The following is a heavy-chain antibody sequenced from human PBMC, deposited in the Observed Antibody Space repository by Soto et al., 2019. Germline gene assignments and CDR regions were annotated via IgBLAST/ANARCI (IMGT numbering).Heavy chain of an antibody. J-gene: IGHJ5*02. D-gene: IGHD6-13*01. Sequence: ASVKVSWKASRYTFFNFDMRWVRQAAGQGLEWLGWMNPGSGQTVYASKFQGRVAMTRDASTGTSHLELSSLTSGDTAVYYCARMSSAGTLNWFDPWGQGTLVTVS. CDR1: RYTFFNFD. V-gene: IGHV1-8*01. CDR2: MNPGSGQT. CDR3: ARMSSAGTLNWFDP.